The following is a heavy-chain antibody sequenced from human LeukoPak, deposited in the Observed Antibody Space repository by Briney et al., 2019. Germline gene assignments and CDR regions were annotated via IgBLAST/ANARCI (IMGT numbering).Heavy chain of an antibody. CDR2: IWYDGSNK. J-gene: IGHJ4*02. D-gene: IGHD1-14*01. V-gene: IGHV3-33*06. CDR1: GFTFSSYG. Sequence: GRSLRLSCAASGFTFSSYGMHWVREAPGKGLEWVAVIWYDGSNKYYADSVKGRFTISRDDSKNTLYLQMNSLRAEDTAVYYCAKAGLTECFDYWGQGTLVTVSS. CDR3: AKAGLTECFDY.